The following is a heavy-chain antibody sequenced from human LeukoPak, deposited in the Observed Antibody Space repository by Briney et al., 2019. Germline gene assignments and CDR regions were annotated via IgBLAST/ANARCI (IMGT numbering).Heavy chain of an antibody. V-gene: IGHV1-2*02. CDR1: GYTFTTYY. D-gene: IGHD3-10*01. Sequence: ASVKVSCKASGYTFTTYYMHCVRQAPGQGLEWMGWINPNSGGTNYAQKFQGRVTMTRDTSISTAYMELSRLRSDDTAVYYCAKDPFGIKTHYFDYWGQGTLVTASS. CDR3: AKDPFGIKTHYFDY. J-gene: IGHJ4*02. CDR2: INPNSGGT.